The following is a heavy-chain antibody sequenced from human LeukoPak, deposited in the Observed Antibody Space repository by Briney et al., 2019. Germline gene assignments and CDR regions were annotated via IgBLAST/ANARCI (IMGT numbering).Heavy chain of an antibody. CDR1: GGSISTFF. V-gene: IGHV4-4*07. J-gene: IGHJ4*02. CDR3: ARGTEMTSFTGYYSFDY. D-gene: IGHD3-9*01. CDR2: IYTGTT. Sequence: SETLSLTCTVSGGSISTFFWTWIRQSAGKGLEWIGRIYTGTTYYNPSLESRATISVNTSNNRFSLKLTSLTAADTAVYYCARGTEMTSFTGYYSFDYWGRGSLVTVSS.